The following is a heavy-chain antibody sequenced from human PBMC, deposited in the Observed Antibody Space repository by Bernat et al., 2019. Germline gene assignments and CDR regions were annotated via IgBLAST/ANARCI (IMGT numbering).Heavy chain of an antibody. CDR2: IRYDGSNK. J-gene: IGHJ4*02. Sequence: VQLVESGGGLVQPGGSLRLSCAASGSTFSSYEMNWVRQAPGKGLEWVAFIRYDGSNKYYADSVKGRFTISRDNSKNTLYLQMNSLRAEDTAVYYCAKERSSRASDYYDSSGFDYWGQGTLVTVSS. CDR1: GSTFSSYE. D-gene: IGHD3-22*01. CDR3: AKERSSRASDYYDSSGFDY. V-gene: IGHV3-30*02.